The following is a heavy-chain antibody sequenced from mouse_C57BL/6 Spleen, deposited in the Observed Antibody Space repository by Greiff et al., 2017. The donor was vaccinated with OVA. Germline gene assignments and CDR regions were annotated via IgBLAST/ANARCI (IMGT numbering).Heavy chain of an antibody. CDR1: GYAFSSSW. CDR3: ARHYDGAWFAY. Sequence: VQRVEFGPELVKPGASVKISCKASGYAFSSSWMNWVKQRPGKGLEWIGRIYPGDGDTNYNGKFKGKATLTADKSSSTAYMQLSSLTSEDSAVYFCARHYDGAWFAYWGQGTLVTVSA. D-gene: IGHD2-3*01. CDR2: IYPGDGDT. J-gene: IGHJ3*01. V-gene: IGHV1-82*01.